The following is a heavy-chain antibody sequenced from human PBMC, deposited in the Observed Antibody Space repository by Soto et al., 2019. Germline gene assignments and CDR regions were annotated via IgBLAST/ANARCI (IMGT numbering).Heavy chain of an antibody. CDR1: GYTFTGYY. CDR2: INPNSGGT. V-gene: IGHV1-2*02. CDR3: ARDRGLSPFEYYYYGMDV. D-gene: IGHD3-10*01. J-gene: IGHJ6*02. Sequence: GASVNVSCKSSGYTFTGYYIHWVRQAPGQGLEWMGWINPNSGGTNYAQKFQGRVTMTRDTSISTAYMELSRLRSDDTAVYYCARDRGLSPFEYYYYGMDVWGQGTTVTVSS.